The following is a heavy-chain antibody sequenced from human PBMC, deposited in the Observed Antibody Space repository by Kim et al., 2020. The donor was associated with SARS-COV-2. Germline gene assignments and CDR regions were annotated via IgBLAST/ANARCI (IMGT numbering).Heavy chain of an antibody. D-gene: IGHD3-3*01. CDR1: GFTFSSYA. CDR3: ARDSGFWSGYLDWFDP. Sequence: GGSLRLSCAASGFTFSSYAMHWVRQAPGKGLEWVAVISYDGSNKYYADSVKGRFTISRDNSKNTLHLQMNSLRAEDTAVYYCARDSGFWSGYLDWFDPWG. V-gene: IGHV3-30-3*01. CDR2: ISYDGSNK. J-gene: IGHJ5*02.